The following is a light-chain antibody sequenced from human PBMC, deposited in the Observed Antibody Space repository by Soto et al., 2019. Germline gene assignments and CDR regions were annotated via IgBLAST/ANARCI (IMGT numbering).Light chain of an antibody. V-gene: IGKV3-15*01. CDR3: QHYNNWPPWT. CDR1: QSVSSY. J-gene: IGKJ1*01. Sequence: PGERATLSCRASQSVSSYLAWYQQKPGQAPRLLIHDASTRATGVPARFSGSGSGTEFTLTINSLQAEDFAIYYCQHYNNWPPWTFGQGTKVDIK. CDR2: DAS.